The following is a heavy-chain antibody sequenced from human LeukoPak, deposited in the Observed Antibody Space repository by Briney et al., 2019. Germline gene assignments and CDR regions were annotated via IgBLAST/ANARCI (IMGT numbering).Heavy chain of an antibody. CDR3: ARRSGSGRQVLYFDY. V-gene: IGHV5-51*01. D-gene: IGHD3-10*01. CDR2: IYPGDSDT. J-gene: IGHJ4*02. CDR1: GYSFTNYW. Sequence: GESLKISCKGSGYSFTNYWIGWVRQMPGKGLEWMGIIYPGDSDTRYSPSFQGQVTISADKSINTAYLQWSSLKASDTAMYYCARRSGSGRQVLYFDYWGQGILVTVSS.